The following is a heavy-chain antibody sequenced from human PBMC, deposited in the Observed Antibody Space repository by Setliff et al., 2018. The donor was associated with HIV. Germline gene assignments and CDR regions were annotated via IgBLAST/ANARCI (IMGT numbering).Heavy chain of an antibody. CDR1: GFTFSSYW. D-gene: IGHD3-16*02. Sequence: GGSLRLSCAASGFTFSSYWMHWVRQAPGKGLVWVSRMNSDGSSPMYADSVKGRFSISRDNSKNTLYLQMSSLRADDTAVYYCAKNSYGYKTAFEYWGQGALVTVSS. V-gene: IGHV3-74*03. CDR3: AKNSYGYKTAFEY. CDR2: MNSDGSSP. J-gene: IGHJ4*02.